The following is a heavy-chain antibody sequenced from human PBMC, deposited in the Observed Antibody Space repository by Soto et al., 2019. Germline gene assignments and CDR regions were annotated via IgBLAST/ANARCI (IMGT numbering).Heavy chain of an antibody. CDR2: IYHSGST. J-gene: IGHJ6*02. Sequence: SETLSLTCAVSGYSISSGYYWGWIRQPPGKGLEWIGSIYHSGSTYNNPSLKSRVTISVDTSKNQFSLKLSSVTAADTAVYYCARVGGYGMDVWGQGTTVTV. D-gene: IGHD3-10*01. CDR1: GYSISSGYY. V-gene: IGHV4-38-2*01. CDR3: ARVGGYGMDV.